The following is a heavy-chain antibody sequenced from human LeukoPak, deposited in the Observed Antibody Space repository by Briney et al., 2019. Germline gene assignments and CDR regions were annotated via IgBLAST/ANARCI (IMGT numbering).Heavy chain of an antibody. CDR2: IYYSGST. Sequence: SETLSLTCTVSGVSISSYYWSWIRQPPGKGLEWIGYIYYSGSTSYNPSLKSRVTMSVDTSKNQFSLKLSSVTAADTAVYYCARGQYIDYGSGSYSAGEFDYWGQGTLVTVSS. J-gene: IGHJ4*02. D-gene: IGHD3-10*01. CDR1: GVSISSYY. V-gene: IGHV4-59*01. CDR3: ARGQYIDYGSGSYSAGEFDY.